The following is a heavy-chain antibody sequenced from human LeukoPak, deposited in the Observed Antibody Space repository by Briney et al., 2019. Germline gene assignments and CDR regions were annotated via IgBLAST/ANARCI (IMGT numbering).Heavy chain of an antibody. J-gene: IGHJ4*02. CDR2: IDSDGTLT. Sequence: GGSLRLSCSASGFTFDSSWMYWVRQAPGKGLVWVACIDSDGTLTSYADSVKGRFTISRDNSKNTLYLQMNSLRADDTAVYYCARDEGYTTGFDRDYWGQGTLVAVSS. D-gene: IGHD1-1*01. CDR3: ARDEGYTTGFDRDY. V-gene: IGHV3-74*01. CDR1: GFTFDSSW.